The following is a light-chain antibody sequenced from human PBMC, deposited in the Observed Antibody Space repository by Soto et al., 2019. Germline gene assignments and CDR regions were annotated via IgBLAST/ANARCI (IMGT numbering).Light chain of an antibody. CDR1: QSIGLA. CDR3: QPRTDRPTWT. J-gene: IGKJ1*01. Sequence: EIVFTQSPATLSLSPGERATLSCRASQSIGLAIAWYPHKPGQAPRLLIFEASQRANGIPARFRGSGSGTDFTLSISSLETEDFAFYAGQPRTDRPTWTFGQGTKVDIK. CDR2: EAS. V-gene: IGKV3-11*01.